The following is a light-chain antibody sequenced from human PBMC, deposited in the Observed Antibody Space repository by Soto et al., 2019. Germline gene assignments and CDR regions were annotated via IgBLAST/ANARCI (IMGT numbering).Light chain of an antibody. CDR2: GAS. J-gene: IGKJ5*01. Sequence: DIVLTQSPGTLSLSPGERATLSCRASQTIRSTYFAWYQQKPGQAPRLLIYGASSRATGIPDRFSGSGSGTDFTLTISRLEPEDSAVYYCQQYGSSLITFGRGTRLEIK. CDR1: QTIRSTY. CDR3: QQYGSSLIT. V-gene: IGKV3-20*01.